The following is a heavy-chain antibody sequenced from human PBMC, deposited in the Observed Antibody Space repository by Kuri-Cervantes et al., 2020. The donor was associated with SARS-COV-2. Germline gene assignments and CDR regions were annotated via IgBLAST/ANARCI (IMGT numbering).Heavy chain of an antibody. CDR2: THSDGTI. Sequence: GGSLRLSCAASGFTFSSYAMHWVRQAPGKGLEWVSVTHSDGTIFYADSVKGRFIVSRDNSKNTLGLQINSLRAEDTAVYYCARDTHSWWRYDYWGLGALVTVSS. V-gene: IGHV3-66*01. CDR3: ARDTHSWWRYDY. D-gene: IGHD2-21*01. J-gene: IGHJ4*02. CDR1: GFTFSSYA.